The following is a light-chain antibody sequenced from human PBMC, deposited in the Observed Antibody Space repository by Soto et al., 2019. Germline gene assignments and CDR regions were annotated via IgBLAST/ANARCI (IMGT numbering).Light chain of an antibody. CDR2: YMS. V-gene: IGKV3D-20*02. CDR1: QSFNSIY. J-gene: IGKJ1*01. CDR3: HQRQSWPRT. Sequence: EIVLTQSPGTLSLSPWERATLSCRASQSFNSIYLAWYQHKPGQAPRLLIYYMSKRATGIPARFSGSGSGTDFTLTISSLAPDDFAIYYCHQRQSWPRTFGQGTKVDIK.